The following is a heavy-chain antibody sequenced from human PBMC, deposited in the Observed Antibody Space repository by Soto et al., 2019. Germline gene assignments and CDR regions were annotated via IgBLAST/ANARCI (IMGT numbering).Heavy chain of an antibody. Sequence: GESLKISCQGSGYNFINYWIAWVRQMPGKGLEWMGIISPGDSDTRYSPSFQGQVTISADKSVSTAYLQWSSLKASDTALYYCARMFGGSFNFYYYGMDVWGPGTTVTVSS. CDR2: ISPGDSDT. V-gene: IGHV5-51*01. CDR1: GYNFINYW. CDR3: ARMFGGSFNFYYYGMDV. D-gene: IGHD1-26*01. J-gene: IGHJ6*02.